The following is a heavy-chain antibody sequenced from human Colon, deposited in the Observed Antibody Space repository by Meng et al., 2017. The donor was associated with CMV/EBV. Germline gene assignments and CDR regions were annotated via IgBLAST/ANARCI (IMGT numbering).Heavy chain of an antibody. CDR2: INPNGGGT. CDR3: ARVKCGTTSCSQGLDP. Sequence: YTFTDYYLHWVRQAPGQGLEWMGWINPNGGGTDYAQTFQGRVTMTRDTSTTTAYVEVNRLTSDDTATYYCARVKCGTTSCSQGLDPWGQGTLVTVSS. CDR1: YTFTDYY. D-gene: IGHD1-7*01. V-gene: IGHV1-2*02. J-gene: IGHJ5*02.